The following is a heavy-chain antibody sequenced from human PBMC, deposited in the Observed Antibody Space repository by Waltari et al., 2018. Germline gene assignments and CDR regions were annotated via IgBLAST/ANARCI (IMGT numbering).Heavy chain of an antibody. CDR1: GASFNANF. CDR3: ARGLQTRKSGTYLNPFDL. V-gene: IGHV1-2*02. J-gene: IGHJ3*01. D-gene: IGHD1-26*01. CDR2: VTPKSGAT. Sequence: QVQLVQSGPEVKKTGASVQVSCKAYGASFNANFVPWVRQVPGQGPQWMGWVTPKSGATKYAPKFQGRVSMTRDTSITTLYLELSSLRSDDTAIYYCARGLQTRKSGTYLNPFDLWGQGTKVTVSS.